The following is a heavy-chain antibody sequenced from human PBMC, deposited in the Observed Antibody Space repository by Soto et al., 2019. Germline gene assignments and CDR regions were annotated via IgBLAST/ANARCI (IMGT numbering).Heavy chain of an antibody. CDR1: GYTFTSYG. D-gene: IGHD3-10*01. CDR3: AREHRRVTMVRGVGCFDP. J-gene: IGHJ5*02. V-gene: IGHV1-18*01. Sequence: ASVKVSCKASGYTFTSYGISWVRQAPGQGLEWMGWISAYNGNTNYAQKLQGRVTMTTDTSTSTAYMELRSLRSDDTAVYYCAREHRRVTMVRGVGCFDPWGQGTLVTVSS. CDR2: ISAYNGNT.